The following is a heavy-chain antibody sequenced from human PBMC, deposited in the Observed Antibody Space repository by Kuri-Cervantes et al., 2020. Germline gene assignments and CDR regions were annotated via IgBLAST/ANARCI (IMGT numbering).Heavy chain of an antibody. CDR1: DYTFSSYG. Sequence: ASVKVSCKASDYTFSSYGISWVRQAPGQGLEWMGWINPNSGGTNYAQKFQGWVTMTRDTSISTAYMELSRLRSDDTAVYYCARRYLDGGADYWGQGTLVTVSS. CDR2: INPNSGGT. CDR3: ARRYLDGGADY. V-gene: IGHV1-2*04. D-gene: IGHD3/OR15-3a*01. J-gene: IGHJ4*02.